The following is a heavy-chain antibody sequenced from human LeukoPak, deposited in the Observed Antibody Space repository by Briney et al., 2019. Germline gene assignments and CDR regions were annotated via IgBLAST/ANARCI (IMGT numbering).Heavy chain of an antibody. V-gene: IGHV3-23*01. J-gene: IGHJ6*02. D-gene: IGHD4-23*01. CDR3: AKVVTPKIRGYYYYGMDV. Sequence: GGSLRLSCAASGFTFSSYAMSWVRQAPGKGLEWVSAISSSGGSTYYADSVKGRFTISRDNSKNTLYLQMNSLRAEDTAVYYCAKVVTPKIRGYYYYGMDVWGQGTTVTVSS. CDR2: ISSSGGST. CDR1: GFTFSSYA.